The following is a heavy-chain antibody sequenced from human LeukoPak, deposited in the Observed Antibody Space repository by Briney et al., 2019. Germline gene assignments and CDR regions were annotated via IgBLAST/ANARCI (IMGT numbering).Heavy chain of an antibody. CDR2: VWYDGSNQ. CDR3: ARGGITIFGVVPY. CDR1: GFPFSGSG. Sequence: GGSLRLSCAASGFPFSGSGMHWVRQAPGKGLEWVAIVWYDGSNQYYADSVKGRFTISRDNSKNTVDLQMNSLRAEDTAVYYCARGGITIFGVVPYWGQGTLVTVSS. J-gene: IGHJ4*02. V-gene: IGHV3-33*01. D-gene: IGHD3-3*01.